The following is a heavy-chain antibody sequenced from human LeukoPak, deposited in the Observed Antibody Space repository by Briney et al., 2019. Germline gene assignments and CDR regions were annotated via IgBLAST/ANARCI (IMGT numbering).Heavy chain of an antibody. V-gene: IGHV1-2*02. CDR1: GYTFTGYY. Sequence: ASVKVSCKASGYTFTGYYMHWVRQAPGQGLEWMGWINPNSGGTNYAQKFQGRVTMTRDTSISTAYMELSKLRSDDTAVYYCARDRGAKKLGNFDYWGQGTLVTVSS. J-gene: IGHJ4*02. CDR2: INPNSGGT. CDR3: ARDRGAKKLGNFDY. D-gene: IGHD7-27*01.